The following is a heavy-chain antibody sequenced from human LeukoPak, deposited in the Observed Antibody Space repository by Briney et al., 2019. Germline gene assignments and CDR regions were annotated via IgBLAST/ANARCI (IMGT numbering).Heavy chain of an antibody. CDR2: ISSSSSYI. J-gene: IGHJ6*02. Sequence: GGSLRLSCAASGLTFSSYSMNWVRQAPGKGLEWVSSISSSSSYIYYADSVKGRFTISRDNAKNSLYLQMNSLRAEDTAVYYCASYGSGSYSYGMDVWGQGTTVTVSS. CDR3: ASYGSGSYSYGMDV. D-gene: IGHD3-10*01. V-gene: IGHV3-21*01. CDR1: GLTFSSYS.